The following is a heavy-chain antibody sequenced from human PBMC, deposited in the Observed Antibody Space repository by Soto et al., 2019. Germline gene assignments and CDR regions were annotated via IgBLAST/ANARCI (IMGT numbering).Heavy chain of an antibody. J-gene: IGHJ3*02. CDR1: GGSINSGDYY. CDR3: ATVPTYYYDRSGYANAFDM. V-gene: IGHV4-30-4*01. D-gene: IGHD3-22*01. Sequence: SETLSLTCTVSGGSINSGDYYWSWIRQPPGKGLEWIGYIYYSGSTYHNPSLKSRINISVDTSKNQFSLKLSSVTAADTAVYYCATVPTYYYDRSGYANAFDMWGQVTMVPV. CDR2: IYYSGST.